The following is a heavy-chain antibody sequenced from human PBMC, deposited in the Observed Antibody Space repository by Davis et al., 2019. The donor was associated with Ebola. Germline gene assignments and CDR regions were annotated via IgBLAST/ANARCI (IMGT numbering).Heavy chain of an antibody. J-gene: IGHJ4*02. CDR3: ARSPAGPYYDFWSQDY. CDR2: ISYDGSYK. D-gene: IGHD3-3*01. CDR1: GFTFSRYA. V-gene: IGHV3-30-3*01. Sequence: PGGSLRLSCAAFGFTFSRYAMHWVRQAPGKGLEWVAVISYDGSYKYYGDSVKGRFTISRDNSKNTLYVQMNSLRAEDTAVYYCARSPAGPYYDFWSQDYWGQGTLVTVSS.